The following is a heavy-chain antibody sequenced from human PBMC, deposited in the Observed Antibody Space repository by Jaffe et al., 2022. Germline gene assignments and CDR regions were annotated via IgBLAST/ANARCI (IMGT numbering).Heavy chain of an antibody. Sequence: EVQLLESGGGLVQPGGSLRLSCAASGFTFSSYAMSWVRQAPGKGLEWVSAISGSGGSTYYADSVKGRFTISRDNSKNTLYLQMNSLRAEDTAVYYCAKGGTITMVQGVIIKDDAFDIWGQGTMVTVSS. D-gene: IGHD3-10*01. CDR1: GFTFSSYA. CDR3: AKGGTITMVQGVIIKDDAFDI. V-gene: IGHV3-23*01. J-gene: IGHJ3*02. CDR2: ISGSGGST.